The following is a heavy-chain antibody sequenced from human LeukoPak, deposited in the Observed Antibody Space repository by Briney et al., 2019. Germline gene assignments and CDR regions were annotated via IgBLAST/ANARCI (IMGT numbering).Heavy chain of an antibody. CDR1: GGSISSYY. CDR2: IYYSGST. J-gene: IGHJ6*02. Sequence: SETLSLTCTVSGGSISSYYWSWIRQPPGKGLEWIGYIYYSGSTNYNPSLKSRVTISVDTSKNQFSLKLSSVTAADTAVYYCARMAVAGTNYYYYGMDVWGQGTTVTVSS. D-gene: IGHD6-19*01. CDR3: ARMAVAGTNYYYYGMDV. V-gene: IGHV4-59*01.